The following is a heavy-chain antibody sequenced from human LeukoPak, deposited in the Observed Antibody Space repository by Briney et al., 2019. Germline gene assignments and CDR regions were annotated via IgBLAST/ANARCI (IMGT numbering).Heavy chain of an antibody. CDR3: ARDRKGEAYYYDSSGYYPDY. Sequence: PGGSLRLSCAASGFTFSSYAMSWVRQAPGKGLEWVSAISGSSSYIYYADSVKGRFTISRDNAKNSLYLQMNSLRAEDTAVYYCARDRKGEAYYYDSSGYYPDYWGQGTLVTVSS. CDR1: GFTFSSYA. V-gene: IGHV3-21*01. D-gene: IGHD3-22*01. CDR2: ISGSSSYI. J-gene: IGHJ4*02.